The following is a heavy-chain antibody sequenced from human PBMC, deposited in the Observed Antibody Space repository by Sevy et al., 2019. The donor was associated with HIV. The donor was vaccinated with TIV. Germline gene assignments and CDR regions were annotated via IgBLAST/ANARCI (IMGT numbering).Heavy chain of an antibody. Sequence: GGSLRLSCAASGFTFSNAWMSWVRQAPGKGLEWVGRIKSKTDGGTTDYAAPVKGRFTISRDDSKNTLYLQMNSLKTEDTAMYYCTTDKRRDYDSSGYWGQGAFDIWGQGTMVTVSS. D-gene: IGHD3-22*01. J-gene: IGHJ3*02. V-gene: IGHV3-15*01. CDR1: GFTFSNAW. CDR2: IKSKTDGGTT. CDR3: TTDKRRDYDSSGYWGQGAFDI.